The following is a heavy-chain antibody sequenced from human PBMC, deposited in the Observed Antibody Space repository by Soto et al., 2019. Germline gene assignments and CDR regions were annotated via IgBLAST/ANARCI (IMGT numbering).Heavy chain of an antibody. CDR2: ISDTDGDT. V-gene: IGHV3-23*01. D-gene: IGHD3-16*02. Sequence: EAQLLESGGGLVQPGGSLRLSCVASGFTFNYYDVSWVRRAPGKGLEWVSTISDTDGDTYYGDSVKGRFSISRDKSRSTVFLQMHSLTVDDTALYYCATSSERLSMATLGGLIPLGFDYWGQGILVTVSS. CDR3: ATSSERLSMATLGGLIPLGFDY. CDR1: GFTFNYYD. J-gene: IGHJ4*02.